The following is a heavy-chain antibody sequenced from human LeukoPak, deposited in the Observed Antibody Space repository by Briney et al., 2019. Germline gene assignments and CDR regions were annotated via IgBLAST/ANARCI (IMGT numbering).Heavy chain of an antibody. CDR2: ISGSGCST. J-gene: IGHJ3*02. V-gene: IGHV3-23*01. Sequence: GGSLRLSCAASGFTFSGYAMCWVRQAPGEGLQWVSDISGSGCSTYYADSVKGRFTISRDNSKNTLYLQMNSLKAEDTAIYYCAKDYSNYDPDAFDIWGQGTMVTVSS. CDR3: AKDYSNYDPDAFDI. D-gene: IGHD4-11*01. CDR1: GFTFSGYA.